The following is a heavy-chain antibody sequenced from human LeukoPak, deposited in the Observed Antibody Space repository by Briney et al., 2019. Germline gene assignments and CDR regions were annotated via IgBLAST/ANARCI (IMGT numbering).Heavy chain of an antibody. J-gene: IGHJ4*02. Sequence: ASVKVSCKASGYTFTGYYMHWVLQAPGQGLEWMGWINPNSGGTNYAQKFQGRVTMTRDTSIGTAYMELSRLRSDDTAVYYCARAAYYYDSSSYYLDYWGQGTLVTVSS. CDR3: ARAAYYYDSSSYYLDY. CDR1: GYTFTGYY. CDR2: INPNSGGT. V-gene: IGHV1-2*02. D-gene: IGHD3-22*01.